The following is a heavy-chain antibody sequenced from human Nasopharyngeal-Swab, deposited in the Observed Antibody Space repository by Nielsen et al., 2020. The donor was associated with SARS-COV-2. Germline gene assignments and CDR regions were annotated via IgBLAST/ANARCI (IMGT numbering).Heavy chain of an antibody. J-gene: IGHJ5*02. Sequence: GSLRLSCTVSGGSISSSSYYWGWIRQPPGKGLEWIGSIYYSGSTNYNPSLKSRVTISVDTSKNQFSLKLSSVTAADTAVYYCARGIFGVPLEVYNWFDPWGQGTLVTVSS. CDR1: GGSISSSSYY. V-gene: IGHV4-39*07. CDR3: ARGIFGVPLEVYNWFDP. CDR2: IYYSGST. D-gene: IGHD3-3*01.